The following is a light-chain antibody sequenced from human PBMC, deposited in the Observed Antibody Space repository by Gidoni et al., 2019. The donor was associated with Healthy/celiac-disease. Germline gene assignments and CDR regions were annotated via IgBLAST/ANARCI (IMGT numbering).Light chain of an antibody. CDR2: GAS. J-gene: IGKJ2*01. CDR3: QQYGSSPRYT. CDR1: QSVSSSY. Sequence: DIVLTQSPGTLSLSPGERATLSCRASQSVSSSYLAWYQQKPGQAPRLLIYGASSRATGIPDRFSCSGSGTDFTLTISRLEPEDFAVYYCQQYGSSPRYTFGQGTKLEIK. V-gene: IGKV3-20*01.